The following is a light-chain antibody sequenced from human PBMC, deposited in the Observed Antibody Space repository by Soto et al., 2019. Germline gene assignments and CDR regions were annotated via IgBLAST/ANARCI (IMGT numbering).Light chain of an antibody. V-gene: IGKV3-11*01. CDR1: QSASSY. J-gene: IGKJ4*01. CDR3: QQRTHSPLT. CDR2: DAS. Sequence: EIVLTQSPATLSLSPGQRATLSCRASQSASSYLAWYQQKPGQAPRLLIYDASNRATGIPARFSGSGSGTDFTLTISCLEPEDFAVYYCQQRTHSPLTFGGGTKVEIK.